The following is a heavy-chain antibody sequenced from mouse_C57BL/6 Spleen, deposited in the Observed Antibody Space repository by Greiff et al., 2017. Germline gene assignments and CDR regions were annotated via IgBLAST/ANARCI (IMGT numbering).Heavy chain of an antibody. Sequence: EVQLQQSGPELVKPGASVKISCKASGYTFTDYYMNWVKQSHGKSLEWIGDINPNNGGTSYNQKFKGKATLTVDTSSSTAYMELRSLTSEDSAVYYCEYDYDDIAYWGQGTLVTVSA. CDR3: EYDYDDIAY. V-gene: IGHV1-26*01. CDR2: INPNNGGT. D-gene: IGHD2-4*01. CDR1: GYTFTDYY. J-gene: IGHJ3*01.